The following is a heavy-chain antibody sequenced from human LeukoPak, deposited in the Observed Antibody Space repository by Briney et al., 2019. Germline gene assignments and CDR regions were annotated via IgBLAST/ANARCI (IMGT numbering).Heavy chain of an antibody. V-gene: IGHV1-46*01. CDR2: MNPSGGTT. Sequence: GASVKVSCKASRYTFTSYYIHWVRQAPGQGLEWMGIMNPSGGTTSYAQKFRGRVIMTGDTSTTTVYMEMSNLSSEDTAMYYCAKSRTTSSASSDYWGQGTLVTVSS. CDR1: RYTFTSYY. J-gene: IGHJ4*02. D-gene: IGHD3-22*01. CDR3: AKSRTTSSASSDY.